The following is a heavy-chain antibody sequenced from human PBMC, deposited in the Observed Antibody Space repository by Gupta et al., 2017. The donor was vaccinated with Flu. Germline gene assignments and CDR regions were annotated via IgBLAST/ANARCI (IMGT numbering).Heavy chain of an antibody. V-gene: IGHV3-9*01. D-gene: IGHD6-6*01. J-gene: IGHJ4*02. CDR2: ISWNSGTI. Sequence: LVESGGGLVQPGRSLRLSCAASGFTFGDYAIHWVRQVPGRGLEWVSSISWNSGTIGYADSVKGRFTSSRDNTKTSLYLQRNSLRAEATALDYCAKDNSASSLSFDYWGQGTRVTVSS. CDR1: GFTFGDYA. CDR3: AKDNSASSLSFDY.